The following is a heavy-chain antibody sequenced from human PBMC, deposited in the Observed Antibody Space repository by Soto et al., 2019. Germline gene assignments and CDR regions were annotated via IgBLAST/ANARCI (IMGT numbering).Heavy chain of an antibody. Sequence: PGGSLRLSCVASGFTFNTYAMNWVRQTPGKGLEWLSYISGSSNNIYYVASVKGRFTISRDNAENSLYLQMNRLTVEDTALYYCARSGMYSKVDYWGLGTLVTVSS. J-gene: IGHJ4*02. CDR2: ISGSSNNI. D-gene: IGHD2-8*01. CDR1: GFTFNTYA. CDR3: ARSGMYSKVDY. V-gene: IGHV3-48*01.